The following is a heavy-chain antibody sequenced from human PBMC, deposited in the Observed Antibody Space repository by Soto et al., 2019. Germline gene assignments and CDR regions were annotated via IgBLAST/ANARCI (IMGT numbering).Heavy chain of an antibody. D-gene: IGHD3-16*01. CDR1: GGSVSSYF. CDR2: IYYSGET. V-gene: IGHV4-59*02. CDR3: ARGHMGWFDP. Sequence: TSETLSLTCTVSGGSVSSYFWSWIRQPPGKGLEWIGYIYYSGETNSNPSLKSRVTMSVDTSKNQFSLRLNSVTAADSAVYYCARGHMGWFDPWGLGTLVTVSS. J-gene: IGHJ5*02.